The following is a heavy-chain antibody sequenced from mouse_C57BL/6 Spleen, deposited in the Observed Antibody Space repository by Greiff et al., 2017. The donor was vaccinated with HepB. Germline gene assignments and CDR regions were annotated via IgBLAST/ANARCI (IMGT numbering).Heavy chain of an antibody. CDR1: GFNIKDYY. Sequence: VQLQQSGAELVRPGASVKLSCTASGFNIKDYYMHWVKQRPEQGLEWIGRIDPADGDTEYAPKFQGKATMTADTSSNTADLQLSSLTSEDTAVYYCTTDGLYSNYGYFDVWGTGTTVTVSS. CDR2: IDPADGDT. CDR3: TTDGLYSNYGYFDV. D-gene: IGHD2-5*01. J-gene: IGHJ1*03. V-gene: IGHV14-1*01.